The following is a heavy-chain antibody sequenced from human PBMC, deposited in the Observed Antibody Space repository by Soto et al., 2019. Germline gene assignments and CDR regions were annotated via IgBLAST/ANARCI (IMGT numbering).Heavy chain of an antibody. V-gene: IGHV1-69*13. J-gene: IGHJ4*02. D-gene: IGHD4-17*01. Sequence: ASVKVSCKASGGTFSSYAISWVRQAPGQGLEWMGGIIPIFGTANYAQKFQGRVTITADESTSTAYMELSSLRSEDTAVYYCARGEVYGDLYYFDYWGQGTLVTVSS. CDR2: IIPIFGTA. CDR3: ARGEVYGDLYYFDY. CDR1: GGTFSSYA.